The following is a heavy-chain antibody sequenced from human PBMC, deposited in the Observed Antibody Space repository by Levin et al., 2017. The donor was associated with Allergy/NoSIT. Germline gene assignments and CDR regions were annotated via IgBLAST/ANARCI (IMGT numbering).Heavy chain of an antibody. CDR3: ARGGATIFGVVIHYFDY. V-gene: IGHV4-31*03. CDR1: GGSISSGGYY. CDR2: IHYSGTT. Sequence: LRLSCTVSGGSISSGGYYWSWIRQHPGKGLEWIGYIHYSGTTYYNPSLKSRLTLSVDTSKNQLSLKLSSVTAADTAVYYCARGGATIFGVVIHYFDYWGQGTLVTVSS. D-gene: IGHD3-3*01. J-gene: IGHJ4*02.